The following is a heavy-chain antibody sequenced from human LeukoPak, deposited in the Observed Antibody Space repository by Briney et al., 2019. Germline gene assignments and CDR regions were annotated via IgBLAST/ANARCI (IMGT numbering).Heavy chain of an antibody. Sequence: GGSLRLSCVASGFTFSSYAMNWVRQAPGKGLEWVSAISSSDGSTYYADSVKGRSTISRDNSKNTLYPQMNSLRPEDTAVYYCARDAHYYSSGKLEYWGQRTLVTVSS. CDR1: GFTFSSYA. J-gene: IGHJ4*02. V-gene: IGHV3-23*01. CDR2: ISSSDGST. D-gene: IGHD3-10*01. CDR3: ARDAHYYSSGKLEY.